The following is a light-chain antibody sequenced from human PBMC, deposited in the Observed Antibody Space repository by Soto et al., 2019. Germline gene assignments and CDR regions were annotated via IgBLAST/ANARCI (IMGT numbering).Light chain of an antibody. CDR1: QGISSW. CDR2: AAS. V-gene: IGKV1-12*02. J-gene: IGKJ1*01. CDR3: LQDYNYPWT. Sequence: DIQMTQSPSSVSASVGDRVTITCRASQGISSWLAWYQQKPGKAPNLLIYAASSLHSGVPSRFSGSGSGTDFTLTISSLQPEDFATYYCLQDYNYPWTFGQGTKVDIK.